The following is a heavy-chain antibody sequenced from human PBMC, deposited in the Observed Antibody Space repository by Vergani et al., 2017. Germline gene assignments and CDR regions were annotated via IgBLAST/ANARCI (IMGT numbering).Heavy chain of an antibody. D-gene: IGHD3-16*01. CDR2: IWYDVSNK. V-gene: IGHV3-33*01. CDR1: GFTFSSYG. J-gene: IGHJ3*02. CDR3: AREPLRGHPFDI. Sequence: QVQLVESGGGVVQPGRSLRLSCAASGFTFSSYGMHWVRQAPGKGLEWVAVIWYDVSNKYYADSVKGRFTISRDNAKNTLYLQMNSLRAEDTAVYYCAREPLRGHPFDIWGQGTMVTVSS.